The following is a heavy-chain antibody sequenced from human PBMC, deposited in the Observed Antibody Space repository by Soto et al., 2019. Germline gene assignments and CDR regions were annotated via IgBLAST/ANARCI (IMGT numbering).Heavy chain of an antibody. CDR2: IIPIFGTA. D-gene: IGHD6-13*01. V-gene: IGHV1-69*13. CDR3: ARGYSSSRATIDYYYGMDV. Sequence: SVKVSCKASGGTSSSYAISWVRQAPGQGLEWMGGIIPIFGTANYAQKFQGRVTITADESTSTAYMELSSPRSEDTAVYYCARGYSSSRATIDYYYGMDVWG. J-gene: IGHJ6*02. CDR1: GGTSSSYA.